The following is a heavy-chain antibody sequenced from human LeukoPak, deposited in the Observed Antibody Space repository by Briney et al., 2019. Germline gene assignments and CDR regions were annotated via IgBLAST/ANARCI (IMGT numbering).Heavy chain of an antibody. J-gene: IGHJ4*02. V-gene: IGHV3-30*04. CDR2: ISYDGSNK. Sequence: GSLRLSCAASGFTFSSYAMHWVRQAPGKGLEWVAVISYDGSNKYYADSVKGRFTISRDNSKNTLYLQMNSLRAEDTSVYYCAKGGAYCGGDCYIDYWGQGTLVTVSS. CDR3: AKGGAYCGGDCYIDY. CDR1: GFTFSSYA. D-gene: IGHD2-21*02.